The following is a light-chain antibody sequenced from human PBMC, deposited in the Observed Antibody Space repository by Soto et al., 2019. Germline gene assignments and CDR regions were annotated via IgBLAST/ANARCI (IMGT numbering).Light chain of an antibody. J-gene: IGKJ5*01. CDR3: QQYTKWHTNR. V-gene: IGKV3-15*01. CDR2: DTS. Sequence: VDRATLSFRASQSVSIHLAWYQQKPGQAPRLLIYDTSTRATGIQAGFSGSGSGTEFTLTISSLQSEDFAVYYCQQYTKWHTNRFGQLARLAIK. CDR1: QSVSIH.